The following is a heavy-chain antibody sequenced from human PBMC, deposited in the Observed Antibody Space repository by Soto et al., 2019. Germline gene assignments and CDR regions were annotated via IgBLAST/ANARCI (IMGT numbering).Heavy chain of an antibody. CDR3: ARPKQPYFGRDSYYVLGYWYFDL. D-gene: IGHD2-21*02. J-gene: IGHJ2*01. Sequence: PSEILSLTCVVSGGSLSSYCWSWIRQPPGKGLEWIGYIYYSGSTNYNPSLKSRVTISVDTSKNQFSLKLSSVTASDTAMYYCARPKQPYFGRDSYYVLGYWYFDLWGRGTLVTVSS. V-gene: IGHV4-59*12. CDR1: GGSLSSYC. CDR2: IYYSGST.